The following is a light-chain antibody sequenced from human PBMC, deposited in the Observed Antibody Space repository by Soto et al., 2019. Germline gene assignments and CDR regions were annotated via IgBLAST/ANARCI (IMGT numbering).Light chain of an antibody. Sequence: EIVLTQSPATLSLSPGERATLSCSARQSVSSYLAWYQQKPGQAPRLLIYDASNRATGIPARFSGSGSGTDFTLTISGLEPEDFAVYYCQQRSNWPPGVTFGPGTKVDIK. V-gene: IGKV3-11*01. J-gene: IGKJ3*01. CDR1: QSVSSY. CDR2: DAS. CDR3: QQRSNWPPGVT.